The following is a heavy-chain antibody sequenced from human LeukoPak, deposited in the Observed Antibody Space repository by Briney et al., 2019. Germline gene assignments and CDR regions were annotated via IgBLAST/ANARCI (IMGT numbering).Heavy chain of an antibody. CDR2: ISYDGSNK. D-gene: IGHD1-26*01. Sequence: GGSLRLSCAASGFTFSSYAMHWVRQAPGKGLEWVAVISYDGSNKYYADSVKGRFTISRDNSKNTLYLQMNSLRAEDTALYYCAKKRAVGAPTGLDYWGQGTLVTVSS. J-gene: IGHJ4*02. CDR1: GFTFSSYA. V-gene: IGHV3-30-3*02. CDR3: AKKRAVGAPTGLDY.